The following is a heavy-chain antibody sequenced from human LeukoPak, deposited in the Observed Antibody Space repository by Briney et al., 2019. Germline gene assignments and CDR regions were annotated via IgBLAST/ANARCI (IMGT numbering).Heavy chain of an antibody. CDR1: GFTFSSYA. V-gene: IGHV3-23*01. Sequence: GGSLRLSCTASGFTFSSYAMSWVRQAPGKGLEWVSAISGSGGSTYYADSVKGRFTISRDNSKNTLYLQMNSLRAEDTAVYYFSKGPHYDSSGYHFDYWGQGTLVTVSS. J-gene: IGHJ4*02. CDR2: ISGSGGST. CDR3: SKGPHYDSSGYHFDY. D-gene: IGHD3-22*01.